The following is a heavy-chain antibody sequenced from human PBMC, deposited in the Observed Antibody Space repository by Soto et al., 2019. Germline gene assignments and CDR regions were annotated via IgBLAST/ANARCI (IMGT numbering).Heavy chain of an antibody. CDR2: IYSGGST. V-gene: IGHV3-66*01. CDR3: ASSASGSHYYMDV. J-gene: IGHJ6*03. Sequence: SGGSLRLSCAASGFTVSSNYMSWVRQAPGKGLEWVSVIYSGGSTYYADSVKGRFTISRDNSKNTLYLQMNSLRAEDTAVYYCASSASGSHYYMDVWGKGTTVTVSS. D-gene: IGHD3-3*01. CDR1: GFTVSSNY.